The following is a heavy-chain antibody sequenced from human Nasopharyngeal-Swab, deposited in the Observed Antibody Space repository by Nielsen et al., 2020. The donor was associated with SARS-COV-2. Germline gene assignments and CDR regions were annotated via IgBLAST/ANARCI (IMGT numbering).Heavy chain of an antibody. Sequence: ASVQVSCKGSGYPLINRALHWLRQAPGQRPEWMGRITAGNGNTQYSQKFNDRPTLTSDTSANTAYMDLSSLTSEDTAVYYCVRDDGSSWLLDKWGQGTLVTVSA. CDR2: ITAGNGNT. V-gene: IGHV1-3*01. CDR1: GYPLINRA. J-gene: IGHJ4*02. D-gene: IGHD6-13*01. CDR3: VRDDGSSWLLDK.